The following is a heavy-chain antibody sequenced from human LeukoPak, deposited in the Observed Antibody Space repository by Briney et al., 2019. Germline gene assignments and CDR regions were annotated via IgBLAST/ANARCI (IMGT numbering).Heavy chain of an antibody. V-gene: IGHV1-3*01. J-gene: IGHJ5*02. D-gene: IGHD3-9*01. CDR2: INAGNGNT. CDR1: GYTFTSYA. CDR3: ARVTVDYDILAGYYSPGWFDP. Sequence: VASVKVSCKASGYTFTSYAMHWVRQAPGQRLEWMGWINAGNGNTKYSQKFQGRVTITRDTSASTAYMELSSLRSEDTAVYYCARVTVDYDILAGYYSPGWFDPWGQGTLVTVSS.